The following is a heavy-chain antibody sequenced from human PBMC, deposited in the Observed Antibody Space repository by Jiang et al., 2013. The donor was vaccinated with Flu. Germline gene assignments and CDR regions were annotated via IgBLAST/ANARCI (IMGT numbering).Heavy chain of an antibody. CDR2: IYPGDSDT. V-gene: IGHV5-51*01. J-gene: IGHJ5*02. Sequence: KGLEWMGIIYPGDSDTQIQPVLPRPRSPISADKSISTAYLQWSSLKASDTAMYYCARRYCSGGSCYSHDRYNWFDPWGQGTLVTVSS. D-gene: IGHD2-15*01. CDR3: ARRYCSGGSCYSHDRYNWFDP.